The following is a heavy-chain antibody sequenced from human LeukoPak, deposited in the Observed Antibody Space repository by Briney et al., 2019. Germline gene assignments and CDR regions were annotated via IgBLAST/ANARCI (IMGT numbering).Heavy chain of an antibody. CDR3: ARLKAENGDFYYYGMDV. D-gene: IGHD4-17*01. J-gene: IGHJ6*02. V-gene: IGHV6-1*01. CDR2: TYYRSKWYN. CDR1: GDSVSSNSAA. Sequence: SQTLSLTCAISGDSVSSNSAAWNWIRQSPSRGLEWLGRTYYRSKWYNDYAVSVKSRITIKGDTSNNQFSLQLNYVTPEDTAVYYCARLKAENGDFYYYGMDVWGQGTTVSVSS.